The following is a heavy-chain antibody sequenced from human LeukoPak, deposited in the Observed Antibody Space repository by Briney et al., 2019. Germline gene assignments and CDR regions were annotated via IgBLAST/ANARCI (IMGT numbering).Heavy chain of an antibody. CDR1: GYTFTSYG. CDR2: ISAYNGNT. D-gene: IGHD2-15*01. Sequence: ASVKVSCKASGYTFTSYGISWVRQAPGQGREWMGWISAYNGNTNYAQKLQGRVTMTRDTSTNTVYMELSSLRSEDTAVYYCARERGESIVLVLATTVDAFDIWGQGTMVTVSS. CDR3: ARERGESIVLVLATTVDAFDI. V-gene: IGHV1-18*01. J-gene: IGHJ3*02.